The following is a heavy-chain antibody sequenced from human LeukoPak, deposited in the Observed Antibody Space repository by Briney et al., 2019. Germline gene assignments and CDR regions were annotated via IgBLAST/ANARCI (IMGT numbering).Heavy chain of an antibody. D-gene: IGHD3-22*01. CDR3: AREYSDNSGYYYGLDT. V-gene: IGHV3-30*14. J-gene: IGHJ4*02. CDR1: GFTLSDYA. CDR2: ISYPRSYQ. Sequence: GRSLRLSCDASGFTLSDYAMHWVRQAPGKGLEWVALISYPRSYQYYIDSVKGRFTSSRDDSKNTFYLQMNSLRAEDTALYYCAREYSDNSGYYYGLDTWGPGTLVTVAS.